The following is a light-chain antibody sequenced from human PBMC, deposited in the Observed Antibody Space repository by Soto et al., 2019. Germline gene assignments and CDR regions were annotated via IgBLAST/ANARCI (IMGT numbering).Light chain of an antibody. CDR1: RSNLGAGYD. CDR2: YNN. CDR3: QSYDSSLNGGV. V-gene: IGLV1-40*01. Sequence: QPVLTQPPSVSGAPGQRVTISCTGSRSNLGAGYDVHWYRHLPGKAPKLLIYYNNNRPSGVPDRFSASKSGTSASLAITGLQADDEADYYCQSYDSSLNGGVFGGGTKLTVL. J-gene: IGLJ3*02.